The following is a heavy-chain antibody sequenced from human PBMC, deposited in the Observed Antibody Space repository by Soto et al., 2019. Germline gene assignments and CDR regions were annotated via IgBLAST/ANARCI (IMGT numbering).Heavy chain of an antibody. J-gene: IGHJ1*01. CDR1: GYTFTSYG. V-gene: IGHV1-18*01. Sequence: QVQLVQSGAEVKKPGASVKVSCKAPGYTFTSYGISWVRQAPGQGLEWMGWISAYNGNTNYAQKLQGRVTMTTDTSTSTAYMELRSLRSDDTAVYYCARSPFEPYYYDSSGYYRAEYFQHWGQGTLVTVSS. CDR3: ARSPFEPYYYDSSGYYRAEYFQH. CDR2: ISAYNGNT. D-gene: IGHD3-22*01.